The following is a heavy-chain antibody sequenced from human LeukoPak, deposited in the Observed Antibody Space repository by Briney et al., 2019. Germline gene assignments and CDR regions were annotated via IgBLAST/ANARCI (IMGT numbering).Heavy chain of an antibody. V-gene: IGHV3-30*04. D-gene: IGHD3-22*01. CDR3: ASNYDSSGTAAFDY. CDR1: GFTFSSYA. J-gene: IGHJ4*02. Sequence: PGRSLRLSCAASGFTFSSYAMHWVRQAPGKGLEWVAVISYDGSNKYYADSVKGRFTISRDNSKNTLYLQMNSLRAEDTAVYYCASNYDSSGTAAFDYWGQGTLVTVSS. CDR2: ISYDGSNK.